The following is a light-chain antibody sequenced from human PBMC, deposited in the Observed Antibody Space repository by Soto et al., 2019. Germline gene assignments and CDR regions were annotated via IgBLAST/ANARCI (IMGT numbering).Light chain of an antibody. J-gene: IGKJ2*01. CDR1: QSISSW. V-gene: IGKV1-5*03. CDR3: QQYKSYPYT. CDR2: KAS. Sequence: DIQMTQSPSTLSASVGDRVTITCRASQSISSWLAWYQQKPGKAPKLLIYKASSLESGVPSRFSGCGSGTDLTLTISSLKPDDFATYYCQQYKSYPYTFGQGTKLEIK.